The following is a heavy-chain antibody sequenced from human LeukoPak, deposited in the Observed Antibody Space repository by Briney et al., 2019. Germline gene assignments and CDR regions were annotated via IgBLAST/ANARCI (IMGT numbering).Heavy chain of an antibody. CDR1: GGSFSGYY. V-gene: IGHV4-34*01. CDR2: INHSGST. J-gene: IGHJ3*02. Sequence: SETLSLTCAVYGGSFSGYYWSWIRQPPGKGLEWIGEINHSGSTNYNPSLKSRVTISVDTSKNQFSLKLSSVTAADTAVYYCARALSAWKIVVVPAAMTRGAFDIWGQGTMVTVSS. CDR3: ARALSAWKIVVVPAAMTRGAFDI. D-gene: IGHD2-2*01.